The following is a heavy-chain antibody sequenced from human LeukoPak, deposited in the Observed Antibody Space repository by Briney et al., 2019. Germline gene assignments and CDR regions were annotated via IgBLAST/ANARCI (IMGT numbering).Heavy chain of an antibody. Sequence: SSETLSLTCTVSGGSISSYYWSWIRQPPGKGLEWIGYIYYSGSTNYNPSLKSRVTISVDTSKNQFSLKLSSVTAADTAVYYCARGDTVTYYFDYWGQGTLVTVSS. V-gene: IGHV4-59*12. CDR2: IYYSGST. CDR3: ARGDTVTYYFDY. D-gene: IGHD4-17*01. J-gene: IGHJ4*02. CDR1: GGSISSYY.